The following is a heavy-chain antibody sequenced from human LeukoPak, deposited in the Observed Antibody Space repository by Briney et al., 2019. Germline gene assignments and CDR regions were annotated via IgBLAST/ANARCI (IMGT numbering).Heavy chain of an antibody. CDR3: ARQGLYDSSDFWTFQH. J-gene: IGHJ1*01. CDR2: INGDGSST. V-gene: IGHV3-74*01. D-gene: IGHD3/OR15-3a*01. CDR1: GFTFSIHW. Sequence: GGSLRLSCAASGFTFSIHWMHWVRQGPGKGLVWVSRINGDGSSTGSADSLKGRFTISRDNAKNSVHLQMNSLSAEDTAVYYCARQGLYDSSDFWTFQHWGQGTLVTVSS.